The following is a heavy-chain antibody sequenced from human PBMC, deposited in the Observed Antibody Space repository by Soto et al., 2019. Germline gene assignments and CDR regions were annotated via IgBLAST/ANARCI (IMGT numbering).Heavy chain of an antibody. CDR3: AWGTTVTTLFDY. CDR2: IYYSGST. J-gene: IGHJ4*02. D-gene: IGHD4-17*01. Sequence: QLQLQESGPGLVKPSETLSLTCTVSGGSISSSSYYWGWIRQPPGKGLEWIGSIYYSGSTYYNPSLTSRATISVDTSKNQFSLKLSAVTAADTAVYYCAWGTTVTTLFDYWGQGTLVTVSS. V-gene: IGHV4-39*01. CDR1: GGSISSSSYY.